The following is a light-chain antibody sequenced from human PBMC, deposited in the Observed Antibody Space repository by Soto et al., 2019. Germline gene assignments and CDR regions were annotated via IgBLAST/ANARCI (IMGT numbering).Light chain of an antibody. CDR1: NSDVGAYNS. CDR2: EVS. J-gene: IGLJ3*02. V-gene: IGLV2-14*01. CDR3: TSFTTSNTWV. Sequence: QLVLTQPASVSGSPGQSITISCTGTNSDVGAYNSVSWYQQHPGKAPKLMIYEVSNRPSGVSNRFSGSKSGNTASLTISGLQAEDEADYYCTSFTTSNTWVFGGGTKLTVL.